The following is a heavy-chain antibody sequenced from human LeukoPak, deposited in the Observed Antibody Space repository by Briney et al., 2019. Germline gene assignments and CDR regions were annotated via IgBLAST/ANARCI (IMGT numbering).Heavy chain of an antibody. J-gene: IGHJ6*02. CDR3: ARDQTITTIVVYYYGMDV. V-gene: IGHV1-18*01. CDR2: ISAYNGNT. Sequence: ASVKVSCKASGYTFTSYGISWVRQAPGQGLEWMGWISAYNGNTNYAQKLQGRVTMTTDTSTSTAYMELRSLRSDDTAVYYCARDQTITTIVVYYYGMDVWGQGTTVTVSS. CDR1: GYTFTSYG. D-gene: IGHD3-22*01.